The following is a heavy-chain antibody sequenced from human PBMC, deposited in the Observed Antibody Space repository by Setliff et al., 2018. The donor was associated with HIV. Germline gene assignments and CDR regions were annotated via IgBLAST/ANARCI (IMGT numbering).Heavy chain of an antibody. CDR1: GGSINSTSYY. D-gene: IGHD5-12*01. V-gene: IGHV4-39*07. Sequence: PSETLSLTCIVSGGSINSTSYYWGWIRQPPGQGLEWIGSIYYSGDTFYNTSLKTRITISVDTSKNHLSLKVSSLTAADTAVYYCARDNHGFPVDWGRGTLVTVSS. J-gene: IGHJ4*02. CDR2: IYYSGDT. CDR3: ARDNHGFPVD.